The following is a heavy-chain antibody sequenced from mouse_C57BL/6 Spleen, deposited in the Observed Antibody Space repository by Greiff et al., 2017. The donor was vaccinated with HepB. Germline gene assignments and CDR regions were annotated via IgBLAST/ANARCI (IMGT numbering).Heavy chain of an antibody. J-gene: IGHJ1*03. V-gene: IGHV14-4*01. Sequence: EVQLVESGAELVRPGASVKLSCTASGFNIKDDYMHWVKQRPEQGLEWIGWIDPENGDTEYASKFQGKATITAETSSNTAYLQLSSLTSEDTAVYYCTTYYYSSSYGYFDVWGTGTTVTVSS. CDR1: GFNIKDDY. CDR2: IDPENGDT. CDR3: TTYYYSSSYGYFDV. D-gene: IGHD1-1*01.